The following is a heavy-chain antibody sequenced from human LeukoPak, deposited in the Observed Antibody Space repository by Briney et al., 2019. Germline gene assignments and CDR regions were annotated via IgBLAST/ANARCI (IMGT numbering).Heavy chain of an antibody. D-gene: IGHD3-22*01. Sequence: GGSLRPSCAASGFTFSSYSMNWVRQAPGKGLEWVSSISSSSSYVYYADSVKGRFTISRDNAKNPLYLQMNSLRAEDTAVYYCASRSGYYYYYYGMDVWGQGTTVTVSS. CDR2: ISSSSSYV. CDR3: ASRSGYYYYYYGMDV. J-gene: IGHJ6*02. V-gene: IGHV3-21*01. CDR1: GFTFSSYS.